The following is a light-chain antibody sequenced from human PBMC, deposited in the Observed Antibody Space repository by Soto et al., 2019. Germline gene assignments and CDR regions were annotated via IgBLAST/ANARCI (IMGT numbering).Light chain of an antibody. Sequence: QSVLTQPPSVSGAPGQKVTISCTGSSSNIGAGYDVHWYHQLPGTAPKLLIYGSHNRPSGVPDRFAGSKSGTSASLAITGLQAEDEADYYCQSYDTSLTVVFGGGTQLTVL. V-gene: IGLV1-40*01. J-gene: IGLJ2*01. CDR3: QSYDTSLTVV. CDR1: SSNIGAGYD. CDR2: GSH.